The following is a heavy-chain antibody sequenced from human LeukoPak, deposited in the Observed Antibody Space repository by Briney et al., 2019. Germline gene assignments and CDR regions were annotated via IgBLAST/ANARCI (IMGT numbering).Heavy chain of an antibody. D-gene: IGHD2-2*01. CDR1: GFTFSSYS. Sequence: GGSLRLSCAASGFTFSSYSMNWVRQAPGKGLEWVSSISSSSSYIYYADSVKGRFTISRDNAKNSLYLQMNSLRAEDTAVYYCAREGCSSTSCLDYWGQGTLVTVSS. V-gene: IGHV3-21*01. CDR3: AREGCSSTSCLDY. J-gene: IGHJ4*02. CDR2: ISSSSSYI.